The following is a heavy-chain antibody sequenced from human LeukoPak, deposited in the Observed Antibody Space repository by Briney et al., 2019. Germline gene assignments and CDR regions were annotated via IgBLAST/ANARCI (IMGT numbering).Heavy chain of an antibody. V-gene: IGHV3-48*03. J-gene: IGHJ4*02. Sequence: PGGSLRLSCAASGFTFSNYEMHWVRQAPGKGLEWVSYISSSGSDIYYADSVKGRFTISRDNAKNSLYLHMNSLRAEDTAVYYCAKVLSYCSSTSCAPFDYWGQGTLVTVSS. CDR3: AKVLSYCSSTSCAPFDY. CDR1: GFTFSNYE. D-gene: IGHD2-2*01. CDR2: ISSSGSDI.